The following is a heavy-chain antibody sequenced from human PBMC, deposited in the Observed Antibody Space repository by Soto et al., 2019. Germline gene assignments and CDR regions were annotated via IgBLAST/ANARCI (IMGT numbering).Heavy chain of an antibody. CDR2: IYPGDSDT. J-gene: IGHJ4*02. CDR1: GYSFTSYW. V-gene: IGHV5-51*01. D-gene: IGHD2-2*02. Sequence: GESLKISCKGSGYSFTSYWIGWVRQMPGKGLEWMGIIYPGDSDTRYSPSFQGQVTISADKSISTAYLQWSSLKASDTAMYYCARYCSSTNCHNGGREIFDYWGQGTLVTVSS. CDR3: ARYCSSTNCHNGGREIFDY.